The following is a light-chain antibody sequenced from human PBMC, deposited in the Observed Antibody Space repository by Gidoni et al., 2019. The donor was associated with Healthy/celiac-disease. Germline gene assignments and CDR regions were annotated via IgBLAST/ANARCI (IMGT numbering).Light chain of an antibody. CDR2: AAS. V-gene: IGKV1-39*01. CDR3: QQSYSSPPYT. J-gene: IGKJ2*01. CDR1: QSISSY. Sequence: DIQMTQSPSSLSAFVGDRVTITCRASQSISSYLNWYQQKPGKAPKLLIYAASRLQSGVPSRFSGSGSGTDFTLTISSLQPEDFATYYCQQSYSSPPYTFXQXTKLEIK.